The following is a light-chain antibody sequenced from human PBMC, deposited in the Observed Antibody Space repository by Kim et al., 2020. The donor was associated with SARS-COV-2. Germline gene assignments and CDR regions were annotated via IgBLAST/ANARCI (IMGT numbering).Light chain of an antibody. CDR3: QAWGSGLSVV. CDR1: KVGTKY. Sequence: SPGQTASITCSGDKVGTKYTFGYQRMPGQSPVVGSYQDRKRPSGIPERFSGSNSGNTATLTISGTQAVDEADYDCQAWGSGLSVVFGTGTQLTVL. CDR2: QDR. V-gene: IGLV3-1*01. J-gene: IGLJ2*01.